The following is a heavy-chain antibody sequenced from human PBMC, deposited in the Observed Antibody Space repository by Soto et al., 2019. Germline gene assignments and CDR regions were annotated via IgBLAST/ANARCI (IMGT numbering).Heavy chain of an antibody. D-gene: IGHD2-2*01. V-gene: IGHV3-23*01. J-gene: IGHJ4*02. CDR1: GFTFSSYA. CDR2: ISVGGGST. Sequence: GGSLRLSCASSGFTFSSYAMGWVRQAPGKGLEWFSAISVGGGSTYYADSVKGRFTISRDNSKNTLYLQMNSLRAEDTAVYYCARDISVVVVPAAMYPLDYWGQGTLVTVSS. CDR3: ARDISVVVVPAAMYPLDY.